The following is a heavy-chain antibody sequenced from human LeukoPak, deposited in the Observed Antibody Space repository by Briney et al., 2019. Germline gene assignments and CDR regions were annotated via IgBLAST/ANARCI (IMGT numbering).Heavy chain of an antibody. CDR3: ARSVRLSAFDI. Sequence: SETLSLTCAVYGGSFSGYYWSWIRQPPGKGLEWIGEIYHSGSTNYNPSLKSRVTISVDKSKNQFALKLTSVTAADTAVYYCARSVRLSAFDIWGQGTMVTVSS. V-gene: IGHV4-34*01. CDR2: IYHSGST. J-gene: IGHJ3*02. CDR1: GGSFSGYY.